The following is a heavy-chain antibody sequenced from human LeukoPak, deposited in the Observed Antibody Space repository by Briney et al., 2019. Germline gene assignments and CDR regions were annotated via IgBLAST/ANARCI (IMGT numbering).Heavy chain of an antibody. CDR1: GFTFSSYG. D-gene: IGHD3-9*01. J-gene: IGHJ4*02. CDR2: ISGSGGST. V-gene: IGHV3-23*01. Sequence: GGSLRLSCAASGFTFSSYGMSWVRQAPGKGLEWVSAISGSGGSTYYADSVKGRFTISRDNSKNTLYLEMKSLRAEHTAVYYCAKVQHFDWSIGYYFDYWGQGTLVTVSS. CDR3: AKVQHFDWSIGYYFDY.